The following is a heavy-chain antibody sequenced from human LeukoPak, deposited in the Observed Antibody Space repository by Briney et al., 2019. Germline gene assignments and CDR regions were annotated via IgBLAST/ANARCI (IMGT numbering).Heavy chain of an antibody. Sequence: GSSVKVSCKASGGTFSSYAISWVRQAPGQGLEWMGGIIPIFGTANYAQKFQGRVTITADESTSTAYMELSSLRSEDTAVYYCASPRRHYDFWSGRDAFDIWGQGTMVTVSS. CDR2: IIPIFGTA. CDR1: GGTFSSYA. D-gene: IGHD3-3*01. J-gene: IGHJ3*02. CDR3: ASPRRHYDFWSGRDAFDI. V-gene: IGHV1-69*01.